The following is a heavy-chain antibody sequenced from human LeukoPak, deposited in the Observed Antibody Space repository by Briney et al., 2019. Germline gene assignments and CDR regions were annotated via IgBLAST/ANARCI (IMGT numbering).Heavy chain of an antibody. Sequence: PGGSLRLSCAASGFTFSSYAVHWVRQAPGKGLEWVAVISYDGSNKYYADSVKGRFTISRDNSKNTLYLQMNSLRAEDTAVYYCARGVAIFGVAPLDYWGQGTLVTVSS. J-gene: IGHJ4*02. CDR3: ARGVAIFGVAPLDY. D-gene: IGHD3-3*01. V-gene: IGHV3-30*01. CDR2: ISYDGSNK. CDR1: GFTFSSYA.